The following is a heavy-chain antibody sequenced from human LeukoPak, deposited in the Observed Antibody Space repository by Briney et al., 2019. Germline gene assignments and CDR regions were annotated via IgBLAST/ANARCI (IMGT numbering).Heavy chain of an antibody. D-gene: IGHD2-21*02. J-gene: IGHJ6*03. V-gene: IGHV3-20*04. CDR1: GFTFDDYG. Sequence: GGSLRLSCAASGFTFDDYGMSWVRQAPGKGLEWVSGINWNGGSTGYADSVKGRFTISRDNAKNSLYLQMNSLRAEDTAVYYCARGRDGDCAYYYYHYYMDVWGKGTTVTVSS. CDR2: INWNGGST. CDR3: ARGRDGDCAYYYYHYYMDV.